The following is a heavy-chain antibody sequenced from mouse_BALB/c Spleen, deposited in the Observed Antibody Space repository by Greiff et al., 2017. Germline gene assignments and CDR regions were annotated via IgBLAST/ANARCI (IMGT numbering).Heavy chain of an antibody. CDR1: GFSLSTSGMG. J-gene: IGHJ2*01. CDR3: ARSLGTALFDY. V-gene: IGHV8-12*01. Sequence: QVTLKVSGPGILQPSQTLSLTCSFSGFSLSTSGMGVSWIRQPSGKGLEWLAHIYWDDDKRYNPSLKSRLTISKDTSSNQVFLKITSVDTADTATYYCARSLGTALFDYWGQGTTLTVSS. CDR2: IYWDDDK. D-gene: IGHD1-2*01.